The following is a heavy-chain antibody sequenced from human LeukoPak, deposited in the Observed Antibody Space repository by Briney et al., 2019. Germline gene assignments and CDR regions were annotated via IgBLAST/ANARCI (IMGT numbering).Heavy chain of an antibody. CDR2: INHSGST. D-gene: IGHD4-17*01. CDR1: GGSFSGYH. CDR3: ARGTTVTFDY. V-gene: IGHV4-34*01. Sequence: SETLSLTCAVYGGSFSGYHWSWIRQPPGKGLEWIGEINHSGSTNYNPSLKSRVTISVDTSKNQFSLKLSSVTAADTAVYYCARGTTVTFDYWGQGTLGTVSS. J-gene: IGHJ4*02.